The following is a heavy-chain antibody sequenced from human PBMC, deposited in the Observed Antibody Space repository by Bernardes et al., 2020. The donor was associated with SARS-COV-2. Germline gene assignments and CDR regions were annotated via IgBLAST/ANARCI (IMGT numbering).Heavy chain of an antibody. CDR3: ARVGPWELAWFDP. D-gene: IGHD1-26*01. J-gene: IGHJ5*02. CDR2: INPNSGGT. CDR1: GYPFTGYY. V-gene: IGHV1-2*02. Sequence: ASVKVSCKASGYPFTGYYIHWVRQAPGQGLEWMGWINPNSGGTNYAQKFQGRVTMTRDTSISTAYMELSRLRSDDTAVYYCARVGPWELAWFDPWGQGTLVTVSS.